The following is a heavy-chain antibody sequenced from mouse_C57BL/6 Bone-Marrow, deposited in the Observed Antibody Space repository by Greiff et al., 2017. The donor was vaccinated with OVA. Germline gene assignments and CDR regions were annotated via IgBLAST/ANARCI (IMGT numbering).Heavy chain of an antibody. Sequence: QVQLKESGPELVKPGASVKISCKASGYAFSSSWMNWVKQRPGKGLEWIGRIYPGDGDTNYNGKFKGKATLTADKSSSTAYMQLSSLTSEDSAVYFCARLDDYEGGFFDYWGQGTTLTVSS. CDR2: IYPGDGDT. CDR1: GYAFSSSW. V-gene: IGHV1-82*01. D-gene: IGHD2-4*01. CDR3: ARLDDYEGGFFDY. J-gene: IGHJ2*01.